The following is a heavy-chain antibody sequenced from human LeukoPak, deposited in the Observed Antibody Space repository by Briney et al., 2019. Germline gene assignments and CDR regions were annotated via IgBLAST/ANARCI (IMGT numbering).Heavy chain of an antibody. J-gene: IGHJ5*02. D-gene: IGHD4-17*01. Sequence: ASVTVSFKSSGYTFTIYYMHWVRQAPGQGLEWVGIINPSGGSTSYAQKFQGRVTITRDTSTSTVYMELSSLRSEDTAVYYCARADYGGNYGWFDPWGQGTLVTVSS. V-gene: IGHV1-46*01. CDR2: INPSGGST. CDR3: ARADYGGNYGWFDP. CDR1: GYTFTIYY.